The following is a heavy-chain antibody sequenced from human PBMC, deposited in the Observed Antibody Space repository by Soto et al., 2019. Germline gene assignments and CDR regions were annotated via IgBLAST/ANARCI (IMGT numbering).Heavy chain of an antibody. J-gene: IGHJ4*02. D-gene: IGHD6-13*01. V-gene: IGHV3-23*01. CDR3: AKDSGSWYFTFDY. Sequence: PGGSLRLSCAASGFTFSSYATSWVRQAPGKGLEWVSAISGSGGSTYYADSVKGRFTISRDNSKNTLYLQMNSLRAEDTAVHYCAKDSGSWYFTFDYWGQGTQVTVSS. CDR2: ISGSGGST. CDR1: GFTFSSYA.